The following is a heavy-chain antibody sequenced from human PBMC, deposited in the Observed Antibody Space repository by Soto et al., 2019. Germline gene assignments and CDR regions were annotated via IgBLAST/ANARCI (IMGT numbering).Heavy chain of an antibody. CDR3: AKEQWEFLH. D-gene: IGHD1-26*01. CDR2: ISGSGDTT. V-gene: IGHV3-23*01. J-gene: IGHJ4*02. CDR1: GFTFSSYA. Sequence: GSLRLSCAASGFTFSSYALSWVRQTPGKGLEWVSAISGSGDTTYYADSVKGRFTISRDNSKNTLYLQMNSLRAEDTAVYYCAKEQWEFLHWGQGSLVTVSS.